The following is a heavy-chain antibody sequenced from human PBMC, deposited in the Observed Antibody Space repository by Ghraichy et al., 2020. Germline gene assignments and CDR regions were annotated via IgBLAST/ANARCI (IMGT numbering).Heavy chain of an antibody. J-gene: IGHJ4*02. V-gene: IGHV1-18*01. CDR2: ISAYNGDT. Sequence: ASVKVSCKASGYTFTSYGISWVRQAPGQGLEWMGWISAYNGDTNYAQKLQGRVTMTTDTSTSTAYMELRSLRSDDTAVYYCARDRDVLMVYAGDFDYWGQGTLVTVSS. CDR1: GYTFTSYG. CDR3: ARDRDVLMVYAGDFDY. D-gene: IGHD2-8*01.